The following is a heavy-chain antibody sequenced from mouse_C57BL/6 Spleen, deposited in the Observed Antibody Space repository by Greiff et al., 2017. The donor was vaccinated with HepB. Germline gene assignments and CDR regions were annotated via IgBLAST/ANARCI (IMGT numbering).Heavy chain of an antibody. CDR3: TTGKGLRGYFDY. D-gene: IGHD1-1*01. V-gene: IGHV14-4*01. CDR1: GFNIKDDY. J-gene: IGHJ2*01. CDR2: IDPENGDT. Sequence: VQLQQSGAELVRPGASDKLSCTASGFNIKDDYMHWVKQRPEQGLEWIGWIDPENGDTEYASKFQGKATITADTSSNTAYLQLSSLTSEDTAVYYCTTGKGLRGYFDYWGQGTTLTVSS.